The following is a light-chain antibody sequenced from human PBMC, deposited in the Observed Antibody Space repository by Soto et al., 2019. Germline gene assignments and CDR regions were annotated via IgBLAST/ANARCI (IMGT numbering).Light chain of an antibody. V-gene: IGKV1-27*01. Sequence: DIQMTQSPSSLSASVGDRVTITCRSSHYIGNFLAWYQHKPGKVPTILINGASTLQSGAPSRFSGSGSGTDFTLTISSLQPDDVATYYCQKYNSAPFTFGPGTKVDIK. CDR3: QKYNSAPFT. J-gene: IGKJ3*01. CDR2: GAS. CDR1: HYIGNF.